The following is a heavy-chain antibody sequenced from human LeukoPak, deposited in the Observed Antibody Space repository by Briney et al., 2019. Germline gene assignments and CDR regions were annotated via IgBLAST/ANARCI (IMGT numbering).Heavy chain of an antibody. V-gene: IGHV4-34*01. CDR2: INHSGST. J-gene: IGHJ5*02. CDR1: GGSFSGYY. CDR3: ARRVFDFWSGYNNWFDP. Sequence: SETLSLTCAVYGGSFSGYYWSWIRQPPGKGLEWIGEINHSGSTNYNPSPKSRVTISVDTSKNQFSLKLSSVTAADTAVYYCARRVFDFWSGYNNWFDPWGQGTLVTVSS. D-gene: IGHD3-3*01.